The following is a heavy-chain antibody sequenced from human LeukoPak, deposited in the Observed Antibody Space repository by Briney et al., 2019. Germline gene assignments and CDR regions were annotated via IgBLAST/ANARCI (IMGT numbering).Heavy chain of an antibody. Sequence: PSETLSLTCAVYGGSFSGYYWSWIRQPPGKGLEWIGEINHSGSTNYNPSLTSRVTISVDTSKNQFSLKLSSVTAADTAVYYCARGPPIVVVAATHSEDFDYWGQGTLVTVSS. J-gene: IGHJ4*02. D-gene: IGHD2-15*01. CDR2: INHSGST. CDR1: GGSFSGYY. V-gene: IGHV4-34*01. CDR3: ARGPPIVVVAATHSEDFDY.